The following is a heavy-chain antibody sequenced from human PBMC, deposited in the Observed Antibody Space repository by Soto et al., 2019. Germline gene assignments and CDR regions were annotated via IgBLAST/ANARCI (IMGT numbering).Heavy chain of an antibody. D-gene: IGHD5-18*01. CDR2: TYYRSKWYY. Sequence: SQTLSLTCAISGDSVSIKSPAWNWIRQSPSRGLEWLGRTYYRSKWYYDYADSVKSRITINSDTSKNQFSLQLNSVTPEDTAVYYCARDPGYSLDYWGQGTLVTVSS. CDR3: ARDPGYSLDY. J-gene: IGHJ4*02. V-gene: IGHV6-1*01. CDR1: GDSVSIKSPA.